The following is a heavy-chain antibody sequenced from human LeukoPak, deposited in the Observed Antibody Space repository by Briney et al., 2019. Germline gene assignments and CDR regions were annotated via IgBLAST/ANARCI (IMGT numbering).Heavy chain of an antibody. Sequence: PGGSLRLSCAASGFTVSSNYMSWVRQAPGKGLEWVSVIYSGGSTYYADSVKGRFTISRDNSKNTLYLQMNSLRAEDTAVYYCARVRNFDILTGQGDDAFDIWGQGTMVTVSS. J-gene: IGHJ3*02. CDR3: ARVRNFDILTGQGDDAFDI. CDR2: IYSGGST. CDR1: GFTVSSNY. D-gene: IGHD3-9*01. V-gene: IGHV3-53*01.